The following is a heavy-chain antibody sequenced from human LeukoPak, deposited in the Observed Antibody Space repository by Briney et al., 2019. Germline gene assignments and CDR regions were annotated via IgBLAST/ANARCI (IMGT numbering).Heavy chain of an antibody. J-gene: IGHJ6*03. V-gene: IGHV4-59*01. Sequence: SETLSLTCSVSGGAPSRYYWSWIRQPPGKGLEWIGYIYYSGSTNYNPSLKSRVTISVDTSKNQFSLKLSSVTAADTAVYYCASGAYSYYYMDAWGKGTTVTIS. CDR1: GGAPSRYY. CDR2: IYYSGST. D-gene: IGHD1-26*01. CDR3: ASGAYSYYYMDA.